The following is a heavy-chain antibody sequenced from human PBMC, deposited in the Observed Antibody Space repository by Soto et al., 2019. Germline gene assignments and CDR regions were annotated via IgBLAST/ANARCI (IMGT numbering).Heavy chain of an antibody. Sequence: QITLNESGPTLVKPTQTLTLTCTFSGFSLSTRGAGVGWIRQPPGKALEWLALLYRDDDERYSPSLMSRLTITKDTSKNQVFLTMTNVDPVDTATYYCAHRPRGFTYFFDYWGQGTLVTVSS. CDR1: GFSLSTRGAG. CDR2: LYRDDDE. CDR3: AHRPRGFTYFFDY. J-gene: IGHJ4*02. V-gene: IGHV2-5*02.